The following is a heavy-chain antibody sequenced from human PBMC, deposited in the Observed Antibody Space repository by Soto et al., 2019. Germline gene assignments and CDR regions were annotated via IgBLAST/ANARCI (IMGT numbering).Heavy chain of an antibody. CDR3: VRDLDGSGSYYTDY. V-gene: IGHV1-18*01. CDR2: ISVHNGNT. Sequence: QVHLVQSGVEVKKPGASVKVSCKASGYNFINYGITWVRQAPGQGREWMGRISVHNGNTNYAQKLQGRVTMTTDTSTSTAYMELRSLRSDDTAVYYCVRDLDGSGSYYTDYWGPGTLVTVSS. J-gene: IGHJ4*02. D-gene: IGHD3-10*01. CDR1: GYNFINYG.